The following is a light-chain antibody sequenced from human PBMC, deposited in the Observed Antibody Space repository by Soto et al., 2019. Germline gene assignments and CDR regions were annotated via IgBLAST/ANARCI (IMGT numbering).Light chain of an antibody. V-gene: IGKV3-20*01. J-gene: IGKJ2*01. CDR1: QSVSSSY. Sequence: EIVLTQSPGTLSLSPGERATLSCRASQSVSSSYLAWYQQKPGQAPRLLIYGASSRATGIPDRFSGSGSGTDFTLTITRLEHEDFAVYYWQQYSSSLYTLGQWTKLESK. CDR3: QQYSSSLYT. CDR2: GAS.